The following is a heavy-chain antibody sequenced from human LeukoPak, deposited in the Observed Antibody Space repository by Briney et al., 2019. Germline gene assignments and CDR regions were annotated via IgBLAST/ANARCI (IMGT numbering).Heavy chain of an antibody. CDR2: IYYSGST. Sequence: SETLSLTCTVSGGSISSYYWSWIRQPPGKGLEWIGYIYYSGSTNYNPSPKSRVTISVDTSKNQFSLKLSSVIAADTAVYYCARVKPQLTADYWGQGTLVTVSS. CDR1: GGSISSYY. D-gene: IGHD6-13*01. J-gene: IGHJ4*02. CDR3: ARVKPQLTADY. V-gene: IGHV4-59*01.